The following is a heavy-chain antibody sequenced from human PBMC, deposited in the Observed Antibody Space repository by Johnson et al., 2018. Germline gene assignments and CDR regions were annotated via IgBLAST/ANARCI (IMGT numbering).Heavy chain of an antibody. D-gene: IGHD1-14*01. CDR2: IYSTGVT. V-gene: IGHV3-66*02. CDR3: ARDGMCNGQFCV. Sequence: VQLVESGGGLVQPGGSLRLSCAASGFTVSNNYMSWVRQAPGRGLELVSLIYSTGVTHYADSVKGRFTISRDNSKNTLYLQMNSLRTEDTAVYHCARDGMCNGQFCVLGKGTTVTGAS. CDR1: GFTVSNNY. J-gene: IGHJ6*04.